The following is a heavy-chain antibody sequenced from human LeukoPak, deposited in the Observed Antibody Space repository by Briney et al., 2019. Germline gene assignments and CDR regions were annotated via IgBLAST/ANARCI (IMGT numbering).Heavy chain of an antibody. CDR1: GFTFSSYW. V-gene: IGHV3-74*01. Sequence: GGSLRLSCAAPGFTFSSYWMHWVRQVPGKGLVWVSRINSDGSSTSYADSVKGRFTISRDNAKNTLYVQMNSLRAEDTAVYYCSTGSGHAFDIWGRGTMVSVSS. D-gene: IGHD3-10*01. CDR3: STGSGHAFDI. J-gene: IGHJ3*02. CDR2: INSDGSST.